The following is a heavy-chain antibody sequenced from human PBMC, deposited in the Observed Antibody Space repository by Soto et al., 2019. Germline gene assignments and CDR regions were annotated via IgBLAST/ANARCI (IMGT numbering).Heavy chain of an antibody. CDR1: GFTFTRYS. V-gene: IGHV3-21*06. CDR3: ARESEDLTSNFDY. CDR2: ISSTTNYI. Sequence: GGSLRLSCAASGFTFTRYSMNWVRQAPGKGLEWVSSISSTTNYIYYGDSMKGRFTISRDSAKNSLYLEMNSLRAEDTAVYYCARESEDLTSNFDYWGQGTLVTVSS. J-gene: IGHJ4*02.